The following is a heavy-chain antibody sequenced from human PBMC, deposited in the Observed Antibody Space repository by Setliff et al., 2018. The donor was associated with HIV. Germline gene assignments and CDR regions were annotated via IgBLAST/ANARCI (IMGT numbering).Heavy chain of an antibody. V-gene: IGHV4-38-2*02. Sequence: ASETLSLTCTVSGYSISSGYYWGWIRQPPGKGLEWIGSIYHSGSTYYNPSLKSRVTISVDSVKGRFSISRDDSKNTLYLEMNNLRLEDTAVYFCAKGSIWGQGTQVTVSS. J-gene: IGHJ4*02. CDR2: IYHSGST. CDR3: LRLEDTAVYFCAKGSI. D-gene: IGHD3-10*01. CDR1: GYSISSGYY.